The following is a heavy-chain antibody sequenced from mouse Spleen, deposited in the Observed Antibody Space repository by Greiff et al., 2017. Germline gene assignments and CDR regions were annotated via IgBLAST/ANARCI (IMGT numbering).Heavy chain of an antibody. J-gene: IGHJ3*01. D-gene: IGHD3-1*01. CDR2: IYPGSGST. CDR3: ARTSSGFSWFAY. CDR1: GYTFTSYW. V-gene: IGHV1-55*01. Sequence: VQLQQPGAELVKPGASVKMSCKASGYTFTSYWITWVKQRPGQGLEWIGDIYPGSGSTNYNEKFKSKATLTVDTSSSTAYMQLSSLTSEDSAVYYCARTSSGFSWFAYWGQGTLVTVSA.